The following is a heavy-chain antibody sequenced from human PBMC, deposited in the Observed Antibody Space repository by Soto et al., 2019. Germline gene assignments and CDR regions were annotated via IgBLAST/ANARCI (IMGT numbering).Heavy chain of an antibody. CDR1: GGSISSGGYS. V-gene: IGHV4-30-2*01. Sequence: TLSLTCAVSGGSISSGGYSWSWIRQPPGKGLEWIGYIYHSGSTYYNPSLKSRVTISVDRSKNQFSLKLSSVTAADTAVYYCARRYGGTIDYWGQGTLLTVSS. J-gene: IGHJ4*02. CDR3: ARRYGGTIDY. CDR2: IYHSGST. D-gene: IGHD4-17*01.